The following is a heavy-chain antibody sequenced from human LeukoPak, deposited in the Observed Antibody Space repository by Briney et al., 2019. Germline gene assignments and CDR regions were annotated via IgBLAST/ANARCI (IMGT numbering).Heavy chain of an antibody. V-gene: IGHV1-69*05. Sequence: GSSVKVSCKASGGTFSSYAISWVRQAPGQGLEWMGRIIPIFGTANYAQKFQGRVTITTDESTSTAYMELSSLRSEDTGVYYCTRDRYGSGSYELRTNWFDPWGQGTLVTVSS. CDR2: IIPIFGTA. CDR1: GGTFSSYA. D-gene: IGHD3-10*01. CDR3: TRDRYGSGSYELRTNWFDP. J-gene: IGHJ5*02.